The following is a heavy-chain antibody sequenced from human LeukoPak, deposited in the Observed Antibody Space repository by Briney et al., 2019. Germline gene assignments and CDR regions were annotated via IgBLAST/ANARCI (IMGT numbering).Heavy chain of an antibody. D-gene: IGHD5-18*01. CDR3: ARAPWGYGVDY. CDR1: GFTFGDYA. V-gene: IGHV3-74*01. CDR2: INSGGTVT. Sequence: PGGSLRLSCTASGFTFGDYAMSWVRQAPGKGLVWVSRINSGGTVTNYADSVKGRLTISRDNAKNSLYLQMNSLRAEDTAVYYCARAPWGYGVDYWGQGTLVTVSS. J-gene: IGHJ4*02.